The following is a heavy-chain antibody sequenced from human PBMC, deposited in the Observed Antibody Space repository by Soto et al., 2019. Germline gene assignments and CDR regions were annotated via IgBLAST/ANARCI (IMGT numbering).Heavy chain of an antibody. V-gene: IGHV3-48*01. CDR3: AGEGGMDV. Sequence: EVQLVESGGGLVQPGGSLRLSCAASGFTFSSYSINWVRQAPGKGLEWVSYISTSGSTIYYADSVKGRFTISRDNARNSVYLQVNSRGAEDTAVDYWAGEGGMDVWGQGTTVTVSS. J-gene: IGHJ6*02. CDR1: GFTFSSYS. CDR2: ISTSGSTI.